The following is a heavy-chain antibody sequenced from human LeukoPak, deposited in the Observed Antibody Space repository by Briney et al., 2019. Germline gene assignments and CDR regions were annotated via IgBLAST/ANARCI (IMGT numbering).Heavy chain of an antibody. J-gene: IGHJ4*02. D-gene: IGHD4-17*01. Sequence: GASVKVSCKASGYTFTGYYIHWVRQAPGQGLEWMGWISPNSGGRNYARKFQGRVTMTRDTSVSTAHMELSNVRSDDTAVYYCARGTTVTTPFDYWGQGTLVTVSS. CDR2: ISPNSGGR. CDR3: ARGTTVTTPFDY. V-gene: IGHV1-2*02. CDR1: GYTFTGYY.